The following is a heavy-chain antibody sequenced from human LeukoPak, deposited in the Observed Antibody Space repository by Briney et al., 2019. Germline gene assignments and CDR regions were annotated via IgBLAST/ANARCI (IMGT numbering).Heavy chain of an antibody. J-gene: IGHJ4*02. V-gene: IGHV3-7*01. CDR2: IKEDGSEK. CDR1: GFIFSNYW. Sequence: PGGSLRLSCAASGFIFSNYWMTWVRQAPGKGPEWVANIKEDGSEKYYLDSVSGRFTISRDNAKNSLYLQMNSLRAEDTAVYYCVKVSIAVAGSDYWGQGTLVTVSS. CDR3: VKVSIAVAGSDY. D-gene: IGHD6-13*01.